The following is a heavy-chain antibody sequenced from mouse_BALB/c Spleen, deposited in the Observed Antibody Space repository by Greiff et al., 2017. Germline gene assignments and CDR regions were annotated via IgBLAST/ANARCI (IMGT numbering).Heavy chain of an antibody. CDR1: GFTFSSFG. V-gene: IGHV5-6-5*01. Sequence: EVQLVESGGGLVQPGGSRKLSCAASGFTFSSFGMHWVRQAPEKGLEWVASISSGGSTYYPDSVKGRFTISRDNARNILYLQMSSLRSEDTAMYYCARGEGITTVSPWFAYWGQGTLVTVSA. J-gene: IGHJ3*01. CDR2: ISSGGST. CDR3: ARGEGITTVSPWFAY. D-gene: IGHD1-1*01.